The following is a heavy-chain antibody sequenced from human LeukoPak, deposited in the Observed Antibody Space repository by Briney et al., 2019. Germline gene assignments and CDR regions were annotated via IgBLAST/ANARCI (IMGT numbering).Heavy chain of an antibody. CDR2: INWNGGGT. D-gene: IGHD4-17*01. V-gene: IGHV3-20*04. CDR1: GFTFDDYG. CDR3: ARDRGGHDYGDYFDY. J-gene: IGHJ4*02. Sequence: GGSLRLSCAASGFTFDDYGMSWVRQAPGKGLEWVSGINWNGGGTGYADSVKGRFTISRDNAKNSLYLQMNSLRAEDTALYYCARDRGGHDYGDYFDYWGQGTLVTVSS.